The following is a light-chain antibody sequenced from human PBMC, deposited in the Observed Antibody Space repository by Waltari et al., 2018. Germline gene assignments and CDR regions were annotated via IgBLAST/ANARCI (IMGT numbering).Light chain of an antibody. J-gene: IGKJ5*01. CDR1: QSVSSSY. CDR2: GAS. V-gene: IGKV3-20*01. CDR3: QQNGNSPIT. Sequence: EIVLTQSPGTLSLSPGESATLSCRASQSVSSSYLAWYKQKPGQAPRLLIYGASNRATGIPDRFSGSGSGADFTLTISRLEPEDFAVYYCQQNGNSPITFGQGTRLEIK.